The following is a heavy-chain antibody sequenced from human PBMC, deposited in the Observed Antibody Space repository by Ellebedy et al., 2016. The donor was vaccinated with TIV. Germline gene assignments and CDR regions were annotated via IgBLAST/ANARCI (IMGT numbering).Heavy chain of an antibody. CDR2: INPDSGVT. CDR1: RYTFTAYY. CDR3: ARVIRGSSGMDV. V-gene: IGHV1-2*02. D-gene: IGHD6-13*01. Sequence: ASVKVSCKASRYTFTAYYMHWVRQAPGQGLEWMGWINPDSGVTNFAQKFQGRVTMTRDTSVNTAYMELSRLESDDTAVYYCARVIRGSSGMDVWGQGTTVTVS. J-gene: IGHJ6*02.